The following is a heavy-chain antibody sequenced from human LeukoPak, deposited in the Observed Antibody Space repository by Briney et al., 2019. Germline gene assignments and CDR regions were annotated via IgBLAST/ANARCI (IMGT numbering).Heavy chain of an antibody. CDR3: ARDLPLTYYDILTVYYSSWFDP. CDR2: ISAYNGNT. D-gene: IGHD3-9*01. Sequence: ASVKVSCKASGYTFTNYGISWVRQAPGQGLEWMGWISAYNGNTNYAQKLQGRVTMTTDTSTSTACMELRSLRSDDTAVYNCARDLPLTYYDILTVYYSSWFDPWGQGTLVTVSS. J-gene: IGHJ5*02. V-gene: IGHV1-18*01. CDR1: GYTFTNYG.